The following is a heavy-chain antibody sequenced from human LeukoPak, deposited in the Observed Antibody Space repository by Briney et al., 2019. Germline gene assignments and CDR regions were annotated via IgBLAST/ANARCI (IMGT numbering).Heavy chain of an antibody. CDR3: ARERSPYGGNSPYFDY. Sequence: GASVKVSCKASGYTFTSYGISWVRQAPGQGLEWMGWISAYNGNTNYAQKLQGRVTMTTDTSTSTAYMELRSLRSDDTAVYYCARERSPYGGNSPYFDYWGQGTLVTVSS. CDR1: GYTFTSYG. J-gene: IGHJ4*02. V-gene: IGHV1-18*01. D-gene: IGHD4-23*01. CDR2: ISAYNGNT.